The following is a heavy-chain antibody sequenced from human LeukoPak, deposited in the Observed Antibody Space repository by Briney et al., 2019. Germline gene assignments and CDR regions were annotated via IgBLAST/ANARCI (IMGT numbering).Heavy chain of an antibody. J-gene: IGHJ4*02. CDR3: ARGQYYDFWSGPQN. CDR1: GYTFTGYY. CDR2: INPNSGGT. Sequence: ASVKVSCKASGYTFTGYYMHWVRRAPGQGLEWMGWINPNSGGTNYAQKFQGRDTMTRDTSISTAYMELSRLRSDDTAVYYCARGQYYDFWSGPQNWGQGTLVTVSS. D-gene: IGHD3-3*01. V-gene: IGHV1-2*02.